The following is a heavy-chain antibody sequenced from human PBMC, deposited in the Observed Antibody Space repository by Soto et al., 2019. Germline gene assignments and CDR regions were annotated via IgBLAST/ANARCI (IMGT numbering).Heavy chain of an antibody. Sequence: SQTLSLTFAISGDSVSSTDGVAWNWIRQSPSRGLEWLGRTYYRSRWRNESALSVKSRITISPDTTNNQFSLQLNSVTAEDTAIYFCARGKYSGFDIWGQGTVVTVSS. V-gene: IGHV6-1*01. D-gene: IGHD1-26*01. CDR3: ARGKYSGFDI. CDR1: GDSVSSTDGVA. CDR2: TYYRSRWRN. J-gene: IGHJ3*02.